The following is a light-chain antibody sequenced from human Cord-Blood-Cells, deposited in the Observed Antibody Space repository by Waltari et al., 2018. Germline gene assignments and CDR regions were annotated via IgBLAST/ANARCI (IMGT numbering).Light chain of an antibody. CDR3: CSYAGSYTYV. V-gene: IGLV2-11*01. J-gene: IGLJ1*01. CDR2: DVS. CDR1: SSDVGGYNY. Sequence: QSALTPPRSVSGSPGQAVTISCTGTSSDVGGYNYVSWYQQHPGKDPKPKIYDVSKRPSGVPDRFSGSKSGNTASLTISGLQAEDEADYYCCSYAGSYTYVFGTGTKVTVL.